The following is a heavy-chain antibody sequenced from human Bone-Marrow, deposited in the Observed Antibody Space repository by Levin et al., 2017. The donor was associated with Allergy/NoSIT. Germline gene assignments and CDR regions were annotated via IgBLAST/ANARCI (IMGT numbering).Heavy chain of an antibody. CDR1: GFTFSSYS. V-gene: IGHV3-21*01. D-gene: IGHD5-12*01. Sequence: GGSLRLSCAASGFTFSSYSMNWVRQAPGKGLEWVSSISSSSSYIYYADSVKGRFTISRDNAKNSLYLQMNSLRAEDTAVYYCARDLVATYRDYWGQGTLVTVSS. CDR3: ARDLVATYRDY. J-gene: IGHJ4*02. CDR2: ISSSSSYI.